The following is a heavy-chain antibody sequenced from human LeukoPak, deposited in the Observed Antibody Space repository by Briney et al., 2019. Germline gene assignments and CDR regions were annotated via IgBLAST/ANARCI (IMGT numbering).Heavy chain of an antibody. J-gene: IGHJ4*02. CDR3: ARDLSATARAYDY. Sequence: GSLRLSCAASGFTFSTYGVHWVRQAPGKGLEWVSFIAISGTYITYADSVKGRFTISRDNAKNSLYLQMNSLRAEDTAVYYCARDLSATARAYDYWGQGILVTVSS. V-gene: IGHV3-21*01. CDR1: GFTFSTYG. CDR2: IAISGTYI. D-gene: IGHD1-26*01.